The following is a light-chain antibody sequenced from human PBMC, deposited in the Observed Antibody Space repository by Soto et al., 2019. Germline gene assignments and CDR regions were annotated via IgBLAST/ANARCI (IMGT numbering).Light chain of an antibody. J-gene: IGKJ5*01. V-gene: IGKV3-15*01. CDR2: GAS. CDR3: QQHNNWPPIT. CDR1: QGVSRK. Sequence: EIVMTQSPATLCVAPGERVTLSCRASQGVSRKLAWYQHKSGQAPRLLISGASAGATGIPARFSGSGSGTEFTLTISSLQSEDFAVYYCQQHNNWPPITFGQGTRLEIK.